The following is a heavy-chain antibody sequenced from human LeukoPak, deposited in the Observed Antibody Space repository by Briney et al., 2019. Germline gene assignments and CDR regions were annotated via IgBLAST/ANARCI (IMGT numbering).Heavy chain of an antibody. V-gene: IGHV3-48*01. Sequence: PGGSLRLSCAASGFTFSSYSMNWVRQAPGKGLEWVLYISSSSSTIYYADSVKGRFTISRDNSKNTLFLQMNSLRAEDTAVYYCAELGITMIGGVWGKGTTVTISS. CDR3: AELGITMIGGV. D-gene: IGHD3-10*02. CDR2: ISSSSSTI. J-gene: IGHJ6*04. CDR1: GFTFSSYS.